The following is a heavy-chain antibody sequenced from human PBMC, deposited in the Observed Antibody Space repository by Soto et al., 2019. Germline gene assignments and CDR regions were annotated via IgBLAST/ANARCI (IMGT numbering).Heavy chain of an antibody. CDR3: ARDYYDSSCYYYVPTENYYYYGMDV. CDR2: IIPIFGTA. D-gene: IGHD3-22*01. Sequence: GASVKVSCKASGGTFSSYAISWVRQAPGQGLEWMGGIIPIFGTANYAQKFQGRVTITADESTSTAYMELSSLRSEDTAVYYCARDYYDSSCYYYVPTENYYYYGMDVWGQGTTVTVSS. J-gene: IGHJ6*02. V-gene: IGHV1-69*13. CDR1: GGTFSSYA.